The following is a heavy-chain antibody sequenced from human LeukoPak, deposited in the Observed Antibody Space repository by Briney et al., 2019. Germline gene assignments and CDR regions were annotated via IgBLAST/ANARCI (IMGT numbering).Heavy chain of an antibody. J-gene: IGHJ4*02. CDR1: GGSISSSSYY. CDR2: IYYSGST. V-gene: IGHV4-39*07. D-gene: IGHD6-13*01. Sequence: KPSETLPLTCTVSGGSISSSSYYWGWIRQPPGKGLEWIGSIYYSGSTYYNPSLKSRVTISVDTSKNQFSLKLSSVTAADTAVYYCARVPPRQQLAPFDYWGQGTLVTVSS. CDR3: ARVPPRQQLAPFDY.